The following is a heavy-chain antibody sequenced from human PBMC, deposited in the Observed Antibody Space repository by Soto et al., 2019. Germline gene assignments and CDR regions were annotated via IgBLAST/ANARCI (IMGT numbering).Heavy chain of an antibody. Sequence: QVQLVESGGGVVQPGRSLRLSCAASGFTFSSYGMHWVRQAPGKGLEWVAVIWYDGSNKYYADSVKGRFTISRDNSKNTLYLQINSLRAEDTAVYYWARGSITMIDANKGAFDIWGQGKMVTVSA. J-gene: IGHJ3*02. V-gene: IGHV3-33*01. CDR2: IWYDGSNK. CDR1: GFTFSSYG. D-gene: IGHD3-22*01. CDR3: ARGSITMIDANKGAFDI.